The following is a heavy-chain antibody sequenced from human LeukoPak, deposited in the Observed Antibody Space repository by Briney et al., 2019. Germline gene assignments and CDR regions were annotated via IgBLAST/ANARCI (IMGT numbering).Heavy chain of an antibody. CDR2: IYTSGST. J-gene: IGHJ4*02. Sequence: PSQTLSLTCTVSGGSMSSGSYYWSWIRQPAGKGLEWIGRIYTSGSTTYNPSLKSRVTISVDSSKNQFSLKLRSVTAADTAVYYCARSRRRDGYNFDYWGQGTLVTVSS. CDR3: ARSRRRDGYNFDY. CDR1: GGSMSSGSYY. D-gene: IGHD5-24*01. V-gene: IGHV4-61*02.